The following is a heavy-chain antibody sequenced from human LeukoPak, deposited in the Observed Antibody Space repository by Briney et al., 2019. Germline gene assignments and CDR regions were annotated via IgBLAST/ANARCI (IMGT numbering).Heavy chain of an antibody. CDR1: GFTFSSYS. Sequence: GGSLRLACAAPGFTFSSYSMNWVRQAPGKGLEWVSSISSSSNYIYYADSVKGRFTISRDNAKNSLYLQMNSLRAEDTAVYYCARHPERDYDYWGQGTLVTVSS. CDR2: ISSSSNYI. J-gene: IGHJ4*02. V-gene: IGHV3-21*01. D-gene: IGHD4-11*01. CDR3: ARHPERDYDY.